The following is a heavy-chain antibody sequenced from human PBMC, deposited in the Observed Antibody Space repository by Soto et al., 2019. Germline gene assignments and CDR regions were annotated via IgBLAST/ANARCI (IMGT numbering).Heavy chain of an antibody. CDR2: ISSSSSTI. D-gene: IGHD2-2*01. CDR3: ARDRCSSTSCYEGDMDV. V-gene: IGHV3-48*01. Sequence: PGGSLRLSCAASGFTFSSYSMNWVRQAPGKGLEWVSYISSSSSTIYYADSVKGRFIISRDNAKNSLYLQMNSLRAEDTAVYYCARDRCSSTSCYEGDMDVWGKGTTVTVSS. J-gene: IGHJ6*04. CDR1: GFTFSSYS.